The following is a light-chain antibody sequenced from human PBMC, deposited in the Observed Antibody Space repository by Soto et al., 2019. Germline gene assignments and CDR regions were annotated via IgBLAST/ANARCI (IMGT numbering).Light chain of an antibody. J-gene: IGLJ2*01. CDR2: DVS. CDR1: SSDVGGYNY. CDR3: SSYTSSSTLNVV. Sequence: QSVLAQPRSVSGSPGQSVTISCTGTSSDVGGYNYVSWYQQHPGKAPKLMIYDVSKRPSGVPDRFSGSKSGNTASLTISGLQAEDEADYYCSSYTSSSTLNVVFGGGTQLTVL. V-gene: IGLV2-11*01.